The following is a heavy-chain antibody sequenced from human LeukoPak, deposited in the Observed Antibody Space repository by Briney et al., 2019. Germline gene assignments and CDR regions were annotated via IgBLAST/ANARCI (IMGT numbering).Heavy chain of an antibody. CDR3: ARSLRSFDY. D-gene: IGHD2/OR15-2a*01. Sequence: GGSLRLSCAASGFTFSSYEMNWVRQAPGKGLEWVANIKQDGSEKYYVDSVKGRFTISRDNAKNSLYLQMNSLRAEDTAVYYCARSLRSFDYWGQGTLVTVSS. CDR2: IKQDGSEK. J-gene: IGHJ4*02. CDR1: GFTFSSYE. V-gene: IGHV3-7*01.